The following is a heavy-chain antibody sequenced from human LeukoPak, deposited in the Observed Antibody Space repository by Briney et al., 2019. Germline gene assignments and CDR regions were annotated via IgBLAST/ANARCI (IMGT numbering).Heavy chain of an antibody. V-gene: IGHV1-46*01. Sequence: EASVKVSCKASGYTFTSYYMHWVRQAPGQGLEWMGIINPSGGSTGYAQKFQGRVTMTRDTSTSTVYMDLSSLRSEDTAVYYWAKPRRMGGDVDDAFDIWGQGTMVTVSS. D-gene: IGHD1-26*01. CDR3: AKPRRMGGDVDDAFDI. CDR1: GYTFTSYY. CDR2: INPSGGST. J-gene: IGHJ3*02.